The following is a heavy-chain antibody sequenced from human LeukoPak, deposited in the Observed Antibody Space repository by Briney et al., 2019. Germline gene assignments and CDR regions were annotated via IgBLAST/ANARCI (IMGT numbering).Heavy chain of an antibody. J-gene: IGHJ6*02. CDR3: ASPLTTVTKAAGYYYGMDV. V-gene: IGHV4-39*07. D-gene: IGHD4-17*01. CDR1: GGSISSSSYY. Sequence: PSETLSLTCTVSGGSISSSSYYWGWIRQPPGKGLEWIGSIYYSGSTYYNPSLKSRVTISVDTSKNQFSLKLSSVTAADTAVYYCASPLTTVTKAAGYYYGMDVWGQGTTVTVSS. CDR2: IYYSGST.